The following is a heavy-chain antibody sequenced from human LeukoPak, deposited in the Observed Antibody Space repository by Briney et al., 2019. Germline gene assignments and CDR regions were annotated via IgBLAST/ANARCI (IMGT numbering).Heavy chain of an antibody. CDR3: AKKAVVGATYFDY. CDR1: GFTFSSYS. CDR2: ISSSSSYI. D-gene: IGHD1-26*01. Sequence: PGGSLRLSCAASGFTFSSYSMTWVRQAPGKGLEWVSSISSSSSYIYYADSVKGRFTISRDNAKNTLYLQMNSLRAEDTAVYYCAKKAVVGATYFDYWGQGTLVTVSS. J-gene: IGHJ4*02. V-gene: IGHV3-21*04.